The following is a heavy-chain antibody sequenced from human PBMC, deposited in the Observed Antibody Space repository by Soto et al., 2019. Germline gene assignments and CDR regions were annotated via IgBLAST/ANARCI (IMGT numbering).Heavy chain of an antibody. D-gene: IGHD7-27*01. V-gene: IGHV4-30-4*01. Sequence: TSETLSLTCTVSGGSISSGDYYWSWIRQPPGKGLEWIGYIHYSGTTYTNPSLRSQVAISLDTSKNHFSLTLSSVTAADTAVYYCARGPSGDKVHYWGQGALVTVSS. CDR2: IHYSGTT. CDR3: ARGPSGDKVHY. J-gene: IGHJ4*02. CDR1: GGSISSGDYY.